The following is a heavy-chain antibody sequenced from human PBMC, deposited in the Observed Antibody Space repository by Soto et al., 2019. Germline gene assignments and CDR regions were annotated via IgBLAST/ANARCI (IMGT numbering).Heavy chain of an antibody. CDR3: ARHLTFYVFWCGYYKANWFAP. V-gene: IGHV4-59*08. Sequence: ASETLCLPCTVSGGSLSRYHWRWIRQPPGKGLEWIGYIYYSGSTNYNPSLKSRVPISVDPSKNHFSLKLSSVTAADTAVYYCARHLTFYVFWCGYYKANWFAPWGQGTLVTVSS. CDR1: GGSLSRYH. CDR2: IYYSGST. J-gene: IGHJ5*02. D-gene: IGHD3-3*01.